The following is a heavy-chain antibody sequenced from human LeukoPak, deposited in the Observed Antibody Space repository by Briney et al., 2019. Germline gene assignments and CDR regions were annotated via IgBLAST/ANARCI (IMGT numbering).Heavy chain of an antibody. CDR1: GFTFSYYG. Sequence: GGSLRLSCAASGFTFSYYGMHWVRQAPGKGLEWVAFIRYDGSNTYYTDSVKGRFTISRDNAKNSLYLQMNSLRAEDTAVYYCARESTMVRGFDYWGQGTLVTVSS. D-gene: IGHD3-10*01. CDR2: IRYDGSNT. CDR3: ARESTMVRGFDY. V-gene: IGHV3-30*02. J-gene: IGHJ4*02.